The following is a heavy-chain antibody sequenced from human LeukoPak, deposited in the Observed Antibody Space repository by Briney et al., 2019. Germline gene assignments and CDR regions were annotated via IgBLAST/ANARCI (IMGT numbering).Heavy chain of an antibody. V-gene: IGHV4-59*01. CDR3: ARRGRAQGPLSL. Sequence: SETLSLTCTVSGGSITSFYWSWIRQPPGRGLEWIGYIYYSGSTNYNPSLKSRVTISVDTSKNQFSLNLSSVTAADTAVYYCARRGRAQGPLSLWGQGTMVTVSS. CDR2: IYYSGST. D-gene: IGHD2-15*01. J-gene: IGHJ3*01. CDR1: GGSITSFY.